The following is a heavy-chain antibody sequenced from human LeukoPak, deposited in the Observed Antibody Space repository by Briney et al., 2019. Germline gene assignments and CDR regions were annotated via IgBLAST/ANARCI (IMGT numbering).Heavy chain of an antibody. J-gene: IGHJ3*02. CDR2: ISAYNGNT. CDR3: ASRPYYYDSSGYPMRAPAFDI. V-gene: IGHV1-18*01. CDR1: GYTFTSYG. Sequence: ASVKVSCKASGYTFTSYGISWVRQAPGQGLEWMGWISAYNGNTNYAQKLQGRVTMTTDTSTSTAYIELRSLRSDDTAVYYCASRPYYYDSSGYPMRAPAFDIWGQGTMVTVSS. D-gene: IGHD3-22*01.